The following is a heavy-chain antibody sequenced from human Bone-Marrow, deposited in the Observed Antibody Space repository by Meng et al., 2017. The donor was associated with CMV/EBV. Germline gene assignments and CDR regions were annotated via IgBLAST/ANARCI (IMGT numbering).Heavy chain of an antibody. D-gene: IGHD6-19*01. CDR2: IYYSGST. V-gene: IGHV4-39*07. Sequence: SETLSLTCTVSGGSISSSSYYWGWIRQPPGKGLEWIGSIYYSGSTYYNPSLKSRVTISVDTSKNQFSLKLSSVTAADTAVYYCARDLLYSGADYWGPGTRVTGSS. CDR1: GGSISSSSYY. J-gene: IGHJ4*02. CDR3: ARDLLYSGADY.